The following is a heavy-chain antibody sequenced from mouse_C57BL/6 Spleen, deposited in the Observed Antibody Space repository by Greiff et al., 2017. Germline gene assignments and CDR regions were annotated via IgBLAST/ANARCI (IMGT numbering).Heavy chain of an antibody. Sequence: QVQLQQSGAELVRPGASVKMSCKASGYTFTDYYINWVKQRPGQGLEWIARIYPGSGNTYYNEKFKGKATTTAETSSSTAYMPLSSLTSEDSAVYFCARSYGYGHAYFAYWGQGTLVTVSA. CDR2: IYPGSGNT. J-gene: IGHJ3*01. V-gene: IGHV1-76*01. D-gene: IGHD2-2*01. CDR3: ARSYGYGHAYFAY. CDR1: GYTFTDYY.